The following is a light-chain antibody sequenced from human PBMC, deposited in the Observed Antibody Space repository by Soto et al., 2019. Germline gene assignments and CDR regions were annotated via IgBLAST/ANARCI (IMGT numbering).Light chain of an antibody. CDR2: DAS. V-gene: IGKV1-5*01. CDR1: QSIKSW. Sequence: DIQMTQSPSTLSVSVGDRVTITCRASQSIKSWLAWYQQKPGTAPKLLIYDASTSESGVPSRFSGSGSGTEFTLTISSLQPDDFATFYCQQYDDYPLTFGGGTKVEIK. CDR3: QQYDDYPLT. J-gene: IGKJ4*01.